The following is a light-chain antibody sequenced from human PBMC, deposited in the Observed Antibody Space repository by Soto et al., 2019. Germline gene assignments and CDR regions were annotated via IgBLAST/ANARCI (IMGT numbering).Light chain of an antibody. J-gene: IGLJ1*01. CDR1: SSDVGGYNY. CDR2: EVN. V-gene: IGLV2-14*01. CDR3: SSYTSRSTLV. Sequence: QSVLTQPASVSGSPGQSITISCTGTSSDVGGYNYVSWYQQHPGKAPKLIIFEVNSRPSGISSRFSGSKSGNTASLTISGLQAEDEAEYYCSSYTSRSTLVFGTGTKVHRP.